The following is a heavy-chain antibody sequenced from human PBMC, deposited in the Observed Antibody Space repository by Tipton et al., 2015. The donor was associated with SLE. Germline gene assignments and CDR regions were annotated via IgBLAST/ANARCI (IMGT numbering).Heavy chain of an antibody. CDR1: GGSFSGYY. Sequence: TLSLTCTVYGGSFSGYYWSWIRQPPGKGLEWIGEINHSGSTNYNPSLKSRVTISVDTSKNQFSLKLSSVTAADTAVYYCARVLAGDYTEYFEHWGQGTLVTVSS. J-gene: IGHJ1*01. CDR3: ARVLAGDYTEYFEH. D-gene: IGHD3-16*01. V-gene: IGHV4-34*01. CDR2: INHSGST.